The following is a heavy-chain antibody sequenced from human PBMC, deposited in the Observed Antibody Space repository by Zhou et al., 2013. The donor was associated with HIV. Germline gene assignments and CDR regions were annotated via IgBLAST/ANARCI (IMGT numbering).Heavy chain of an antibody. V-gene: IGHV1-69*05. CDR3: ARAPGLSSSWYVPADAFXV. CDR1: GGTFSNYA. CDR2: IIPIFATA. Sequence: QVQLVQSGAEVKKPGSSVRVSCKASGGTFSNYAISWVRQAPGQGLEWMGGIIPIFATANYAQKFQGRVTITTDESTSTAYMELSSLRSEDTAVYYCARAPGLSSSWYVPADAFXVWAKGQWSPSLQ. D-gene: IGHD6-13*01. J-gene: IGHJ3*01.